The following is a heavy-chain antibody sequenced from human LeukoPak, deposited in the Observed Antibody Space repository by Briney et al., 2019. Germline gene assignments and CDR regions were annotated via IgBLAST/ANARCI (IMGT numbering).Heavy chain of an antibody. CDR2: ISGSGGST. J-gene: IGHJ4*02. Sequence: GGSLRLSCAASGFTFSSYAMSWVRQAPGKGLEWVSAISGSGGSTYYADSVKGRFTISRDNSKNTLYLQMNSLRAEDTAVYYCEKGGLGYYVFRSGCRDYFDYWGQGTLVTVSS. V-gene: IGHV3-23*01. D-gene: IGHD3-3*01. CDR1: GFTFSSYA. CDR3: EKGGLGYYVFRSGCRDYFDY.